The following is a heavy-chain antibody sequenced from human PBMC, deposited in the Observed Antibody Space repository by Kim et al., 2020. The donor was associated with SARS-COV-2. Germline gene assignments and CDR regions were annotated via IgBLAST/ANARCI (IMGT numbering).Heavy chain of an antibody. CDR1: GGTFSSYA. V-gene: IGHV1-69*04. D-gene: IGHD3-22*01. Sequence: SVKVSCKASGGTFSSYAISWVRQAPGQGLEWMGRIIPILGIANYAQKFQGRVTITADKSTSTAYMELSSLRSEDTAVYYCASGRSGYSTDPWGQGTLVTVSS. J-gene: IGHJ5*02. CDR3: ASGRSGYSTDP. CDR2: IIPILGIA.